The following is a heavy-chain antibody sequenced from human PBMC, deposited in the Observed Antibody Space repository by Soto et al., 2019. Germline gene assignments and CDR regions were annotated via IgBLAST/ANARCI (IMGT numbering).Heavy chain of an antibody. CDR3: TRDLVGYDAFDV. CDR2: INCDSGGT. V-gene: IGHV1-2*02. J-gene: IGHJ3*01. CDR1: GYTFTDYY. D-gene: IGHD5-12*01. Sequence: QAHLVQSGAEVKKPRTSVKVSCKTPGYTFTDYYIHWVRQAPGQGLEWMGRINCDSGGTTYPQKFQGRVTMTRDTSLTTVYLDLSRLTSNDTAVYYCTRDLVGYDAFDVWGQGTLVAVSP.